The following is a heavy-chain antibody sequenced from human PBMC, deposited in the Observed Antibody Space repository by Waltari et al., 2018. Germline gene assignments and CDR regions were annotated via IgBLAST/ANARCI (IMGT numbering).Heavy chain of an antibody. CDR1: TFTLRTYW. CDR3: ARGSSILQWLIDY. D-gene: IGHD6-19*01. J-gene: IGHJ4*02. V-gene: IGHV3-30*19. CDR2: ISYDGSNK. Sequence: VQLVESGGGLVQPGGSLRLSCATSTFTLRTYWMHWVRQAPGKGLEWVTLISYDGSNKYYADSVKGRFTISRDNSKNTLSLQMNSLRPEDTAVYYCARGSSILQWLIDYWGQGTLVTVSS.